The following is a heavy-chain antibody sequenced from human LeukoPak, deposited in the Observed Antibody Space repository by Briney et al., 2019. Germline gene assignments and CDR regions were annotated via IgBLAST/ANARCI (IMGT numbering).Heavy chain of an antibody. V-gene: IGHV3-53*01. Sequence: GGSLRLSCAASGFTVSSNYMSWVRQAPGKGLEWVSVIYSGDSTYYADSVKGRFTISRDNSKNTLYLQMNSLRAEDTAVYYCARGPGYSYGSGFDYWGQGTLVTVSS. D-gene: IGHD5-18*01. CDR3: ARGPGYSYGSGFDY. J-gene: IGHJ4*02. CDR1: GFTVSSNY. CDR2: IYSGDST.